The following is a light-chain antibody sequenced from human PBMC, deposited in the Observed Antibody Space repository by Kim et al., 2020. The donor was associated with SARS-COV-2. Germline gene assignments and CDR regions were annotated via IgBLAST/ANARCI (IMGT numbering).Light chain of an antibody. CDR3: NSRDSSGNHV. V-gene: IGLV3-19*01. CDR1: SLRSYY. CDR2: GKN. J-gene: IGLJ1*01. Sequence: VAWAQTVRITCQGDSLRSYYASWYQQKPGQAPVLVIYGKNNRPSGIPDRFSGSSSGNTASLTITGAQAEDEADYYCNSRDSSGNHVFGTGTKVTVL.